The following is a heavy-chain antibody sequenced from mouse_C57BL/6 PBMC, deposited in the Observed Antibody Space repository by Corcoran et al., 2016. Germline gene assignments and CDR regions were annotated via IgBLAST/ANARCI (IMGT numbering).Heavy chain of an antibody. CDR1: GYTFTDYN. D-gene: IGHD2-1*01. CDR2: INPNNGGT. J-gene: IGHJ3*01. V-gene: IGHV1-18*01. Sequence: EVQLQQSGPELVKPGASVKIPCKASGYTFTDYNMDWVKQSHGKSLEWIGDINPNNGGTIYNQKFKGKATLTVDKSSSTAYMELRSLTSEDTAVYYCAREEGYGNYPFAYWGQGTLVTVSA. CDR3: AREEGYGNYPFAY.